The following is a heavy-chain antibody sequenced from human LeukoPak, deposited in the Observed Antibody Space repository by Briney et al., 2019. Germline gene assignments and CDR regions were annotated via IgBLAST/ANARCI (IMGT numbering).Heavy chain of an antibody. CDR3: AKQTTYYYDSSGYYPDY. Sequence: GGSLRLSCAASGFTLSSYAMSWVRHAPGRGLGWVSAISGRGGSTYYADSVKGRFTNSRDNSKNTLYLQMNSLRAEDTAVYYCAKQTTYYYDSSGYYPDYWGQGALLTVSS. CDR2: ISGRGGST. CDR1: GFTLSSYA. D-gene: IGHD3-22*01. V-gene: IGHV3-23*01. J-gene: IGHJ4*02.